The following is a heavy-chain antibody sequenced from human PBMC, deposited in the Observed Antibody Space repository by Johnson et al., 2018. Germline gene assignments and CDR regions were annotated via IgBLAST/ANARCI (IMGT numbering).Heavy chain of an antibody. CDR3: AKKKTGPDVFDF. Sequence: VQLVQSGGGLVQXGGSXRLXCAASGFSFSTYAMSWVRQAPGKGLAWVSVSSGSGGRIYHADSVKGRFTISRDNSKNTLYLQMNSLRAEDTALYYCAKKKTGPDVFDFWGQGTMVTVSS. CDR2: SSGSGGRI. J-gene: IGHJ3*01. V-gene: IGHV3-23*04. CDR1: GFSFSTYA. D-gene: IGHD1-14*01.